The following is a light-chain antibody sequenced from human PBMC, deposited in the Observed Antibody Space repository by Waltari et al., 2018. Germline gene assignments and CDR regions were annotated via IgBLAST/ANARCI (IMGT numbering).Light chain of an antibody. J-gene: IGKJ3*01. CDR1: QSISSY. V-gene: IGKV1-39*01. CDR3: QQSYSTPDT. CDR2: AAS. Sequence: DIQMTQSPSSLSASVGDRVTITCRASQSISSYLNWYQQKPGKAPKLLIYAASSLQSGVPSRFSGSGSGTDFTLTISSLQPEDFATYYCQQSYSTPDTFGPGTKVEI.